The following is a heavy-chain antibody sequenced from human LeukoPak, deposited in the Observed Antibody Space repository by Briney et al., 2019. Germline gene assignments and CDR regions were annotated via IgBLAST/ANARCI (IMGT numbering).Heavy chain of an antibody. CDR2: ISAYNGNT. CDR1: GYTFTSYG. J-gene: IGHJ6*02. Sequence: ASVKVSCKASGYTFTSYGISWVRQAPGQGLEWMGWISAYNGNTNYAQKLQGRVTMTTDTSTSTAYMELRSLRSDDTAVYYCARDLATVTTGWYYYYGMDVWGQGTTVTDSS. CDR3: ARDLATVTTGWYYYYGMDV. D-gene: IGHD4-17*01. V-gene: IGHV1-18*01.